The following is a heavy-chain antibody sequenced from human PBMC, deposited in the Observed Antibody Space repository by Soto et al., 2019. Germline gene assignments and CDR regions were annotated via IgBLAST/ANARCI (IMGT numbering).Heavy chain of an antibody. CDR2: IYYSGST. CDR3: ASARFYYDSSEGRYGMDV. V-gene: IGHV4-30-4*01. CDR1: GGSFNIGDYY. Sequence: QVQLQESGPGLVKPSQTLSLTCTVSGGSFNIGDYYWSWIRQPPGKGLEWIGSIYYSGSTYYNPSLKSRIHISVDTSKNQFSLRLSSVTAADTAVYYCASARFYYDSSEGRYGMDVWGQGTTVTVSS. D-gene: IGHD3-22*01. J-gene: IGHJ6*02.